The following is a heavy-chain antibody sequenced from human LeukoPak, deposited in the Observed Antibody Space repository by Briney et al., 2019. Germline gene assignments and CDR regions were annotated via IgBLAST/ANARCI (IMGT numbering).Heavy chain of an antibody. V-gene: IGHV3-11*04. CDR3: ARVRGSYSSDS. CDR2: ISNSGGTI. D-gene: IGHD1-26*01. Sequence: GGSLRLSCAASEFTFSDYYMSWIRQAPGKGLEWVSYISNSGGTIYYADSVKGRFAISRDTAKKSLSLQLNSLRAADTALYYCARVRGSYSSDSWGQGTLGTVSS. CDR1: EFTFSDYY. J-gene: IGHJ4*02.